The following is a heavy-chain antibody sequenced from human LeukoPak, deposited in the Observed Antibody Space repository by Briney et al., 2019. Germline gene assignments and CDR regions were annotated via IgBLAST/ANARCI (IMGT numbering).Heavy chain of an antibody. Sequence: SETLSLTSAVYGGSFSGYYWSWIRQPPGKGLEWIGEINHSGSTNYNPSLKSRVTISVDTSKNQFSLKLSSVTAADTAVYYCARAYGSGSYPLQRKYYFDYWGQGTLVTVSS. CDR2: INHSGST. J-gene: IGHJ4*02. CDR3: ARAYGSGSYPLQRKYYFDY. D-gene: IGHD3-10*01. V-gene: IGHV4-34*01. CDR1: GGSFSGYY.